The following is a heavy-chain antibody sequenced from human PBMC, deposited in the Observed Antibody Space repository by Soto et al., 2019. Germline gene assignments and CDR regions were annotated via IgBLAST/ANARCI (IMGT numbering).Heavy chain of an antibody. CDR3: ARSGLALPYSASHWFDP. Sequence: GGSLRLSCTASGFTFNTYAMHWVRQAPGKGLEWLSSISDSGHYIYYADSVKGRFTISRDNAKNSLFLQMNSLRGEDTAVYYCARSGLALPYSASHWFDPWGHGTLVTSPQ. CDR2: ISDSGHYI. D-gene: IGHD3-22*01. CDR1: GFTFNTYA. V-gene: IGHV3-21*01. J-gene: IGHJ5*02.